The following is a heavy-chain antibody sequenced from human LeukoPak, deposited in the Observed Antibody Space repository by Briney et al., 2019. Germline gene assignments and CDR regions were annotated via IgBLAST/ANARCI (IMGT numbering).Heavy chain of an antibody. CDR2: ISHDGTDK. J-gene: IGHJ6*04. V-gene: IGHV3-30*04. CDR1: GFIFSNYA. CDR3: ARGAPPDV. Sequence: PGGSLRLSCAASGFIFSNYAIYWVRQAPGKGLEWVAVISHDGTDKGYSDSVKGRFTISRDNSKNTLYLQMNSLRPEDTAVYYCARGAPPDVWGKGTTVTVSS.